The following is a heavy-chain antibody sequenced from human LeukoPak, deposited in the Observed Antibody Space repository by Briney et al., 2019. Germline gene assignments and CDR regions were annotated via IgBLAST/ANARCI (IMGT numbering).Heavy chain of an antibody. CDR2: ISGDGGST. Sequence: PGGSLRLSCAASGFTFDDYAMHWVRQAPGKGLEWVSLISGDGGSTYYADSVKGRFTISRDNSKNSLYLQMNSLRTEDTALYYCAKDHSRSYYEWVFDYWGQGTLVTVSS. CDR1: GFTFDDYA. V-gene: IGHV3-43*02. D-gene: IGHD1-26*01. CDR3: AKDHSRSYYEWVFDY. J-gene: IGHJ4*02.